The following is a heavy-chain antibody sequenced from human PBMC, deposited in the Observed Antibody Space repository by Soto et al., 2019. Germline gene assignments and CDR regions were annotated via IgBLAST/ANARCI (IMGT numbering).Heavy chain of an antibody. Sequence: EVQLVESGGGLVQPGGSLRLSCAASGFTFSSYSMNWVRQAPGKGLEWVSYISSSSSTIYYADSVKGRFTIYRDNPKNSLYLQMNSLRAEDTAVYYCARHPERIAQIGWFDPWGQGTLVTVSS. CDR2: ISSSSSTI. V-gene: IGHV3-48*01. CDR1: GFTFSSYS. J-gene: IGHJ5*02. CDR3: ARHPERIAQIGWFDP. D-gene: IGHD6-13*01.